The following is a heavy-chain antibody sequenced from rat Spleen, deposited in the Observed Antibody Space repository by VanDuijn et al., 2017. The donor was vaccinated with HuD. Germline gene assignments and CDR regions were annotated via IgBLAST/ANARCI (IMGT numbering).Heavy chain of an antibody. Sequence: EVQLVETGGGLVQPGRSLKLSCVASGFTFNNYWMTWIRQAPKKGLEWVATISSDGGRNFYRDSVKGRFTISRDNAKSSLYLQMDSLRSEDTATYYCVRQDTSGYSNWFAYWGQGTLVTVSS. CDR2: ISSDGGRN. CDR1: GFTFNNYW. CDR3: VRQDTSGYSNWFAY. V-gene: IGHV5-29*01. D-gene: IGHD4-3*01. J-gene: IGHJ3*01.